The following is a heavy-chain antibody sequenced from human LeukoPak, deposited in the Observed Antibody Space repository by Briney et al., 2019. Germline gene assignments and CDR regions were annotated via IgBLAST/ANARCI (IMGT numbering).Heavy chain of an antibody. Sequence: SETLSRNCTVSGGSITSGGYFWSWIRQHPGKGLEWIGYIYYSGSTYYNPSLKSRVTISVDTSKNQFSLKLSSVTAADTAVYYCARSPAAISFGFDPWGQGTLVTVSS. J-gene: IGHJ5*02. D-gene: IGHD2-2*01. CDR1: GGSITSGGYF. CDR3: ARSPAAISFGFDP. CDR2: IYYSGST. V-gene: IGHV4-31*03.